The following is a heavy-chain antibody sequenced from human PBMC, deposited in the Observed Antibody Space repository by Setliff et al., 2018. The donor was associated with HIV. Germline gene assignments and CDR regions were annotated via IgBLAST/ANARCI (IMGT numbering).Heavy chain of an antibody. CDR3: ARQRERYNRNHGGWLDP. CDR2: IISLFDTS. Sequence: GASVKVSCKASGGTFSTYGLSWVRQAPGQGLEWMGGIISLFDTSNYAQKFQGRVTITADESTSTAYMELSSLTSEDSAVYYCARQRERYNRNHGGWLDPWGQGTLVTVSS. CDR1: GGTFSTYG. D-gene: IGHD1-20*01. J-gene: IGHJ5*02. V-gene: IGHV1-69*13.